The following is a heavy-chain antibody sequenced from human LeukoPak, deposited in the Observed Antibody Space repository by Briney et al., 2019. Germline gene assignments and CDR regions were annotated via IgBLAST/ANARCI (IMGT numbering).Heavy chain of an antibody. CDR2: IKQDGSDK. V-gene: IGHV3-7*03. CDR3: ARVGYCSSTSCYDY. Sequence: GGSLRLSCAASGFTFTTYWMTWVRQAPGKGLEWLANIKQDGSDKHYVDSVKGRFTISRDNAKNSVYLQMNSLRAEDTAVYYCARVGYCSSTSCYDYWGQGTLVTVSS. J-gene: IGHJ4*02. CDR1: GFTFTTYW. D-gene: IGHD2-2*01.